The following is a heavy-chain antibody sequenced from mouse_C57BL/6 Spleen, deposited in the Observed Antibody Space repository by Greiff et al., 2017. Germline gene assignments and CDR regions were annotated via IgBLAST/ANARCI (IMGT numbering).Heavy chain of an antibody. CDR1: GFTFTDYY. J-gene: IGHJ4*01. Sequence: EVQVVESGGGLVQPGGSLSLSCAASGFTFTDYYMSWVRQPPGKALEWLGFIRNKANGYTTEYSSSVKGRFTISRDTSQSILYLQMNALRAEDSATYYCASAYDGYCPFDYAMDYWGQGTSVTVSS. V-gene: IGHV7-3*01. CDR3: ASAYDGYCPFDYAMDY. CDR2: IRNKANGYTT. D-gene: IGHD2-3*01.